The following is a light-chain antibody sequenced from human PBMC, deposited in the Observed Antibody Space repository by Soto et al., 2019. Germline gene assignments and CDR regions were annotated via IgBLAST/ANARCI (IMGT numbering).Light chain of an antibody. CDR2: GAS. V-gene: IGKV3-15*01. CDR1: QSVSSN. Sequence: EILMTQSAATLSVSPGGRATLSCRASQSVSSNLAWYQQKPGQAPRPLIYGASTRATGIPARFSGSGSGTEFTLTISSLQSEDFAVYYCQQYNNWPPITFGQGTRLEIK. J-gene: IGKJ5*01. CDR3: QQYNNWPPIT.